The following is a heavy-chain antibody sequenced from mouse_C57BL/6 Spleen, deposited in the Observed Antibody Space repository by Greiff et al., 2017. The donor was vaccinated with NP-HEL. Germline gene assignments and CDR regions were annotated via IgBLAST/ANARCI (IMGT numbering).Heavy chain of an antibody. D-gene: IGHD6-5*01. CDR1: GFTFSDYY. Sequence: EVKVEESEGGLVQPGSSMKLSCTASGFTFSDYYMAWVRQVPEKGLEWVANINYDGSSTYYLDSLKSRFIISRDNAKNILYLQMSSLKSEDTATYYCARVSTYDYYAMDYWGQGTSVTVSS. J-gene: IGHJ4*01. CDR2: INYDGSST. V-gene: IGHV5-16*01. CDR3: ARVSTYDYYAMDY.